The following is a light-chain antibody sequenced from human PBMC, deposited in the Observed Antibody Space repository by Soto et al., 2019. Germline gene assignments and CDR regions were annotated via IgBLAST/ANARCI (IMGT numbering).Light chain of an antibody. CDR1: QSVSSY. J-gene: IGKJ4*01. CDR2: GAS. CDR3: QQYNNWSLT. V-gene: IGKV3-15*01. Sequence: EIVMTQSPATLSVSPGERATLSCRASQSVSSYLAWYQQKPGQAPRLLIYGASTRATDIPARFSGSGSGTEFTLTISSLQSEDFALYYCQQYNNWSLTFGGGTKVDIK.